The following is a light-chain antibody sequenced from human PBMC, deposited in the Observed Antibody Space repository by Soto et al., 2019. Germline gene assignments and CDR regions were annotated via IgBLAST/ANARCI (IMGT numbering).Light chain of an antibody. CDR1: SSDVGGYNY. Sequence: QSALPQPPSSSGSPGQSVTISCSGTSSDVGGYNYVSWYQQHPGKAPKLMIYEVSKRPSGVPDRFSGSKSGNTASLTVSGLQAEDEADYYCSSYGGSNNLMFGGGTKLTVL. CDR3: SSYGGSNNLM. V-gene: IGLV2-8*01. CDR2: EVS. J-gene: IGLJ3*02.